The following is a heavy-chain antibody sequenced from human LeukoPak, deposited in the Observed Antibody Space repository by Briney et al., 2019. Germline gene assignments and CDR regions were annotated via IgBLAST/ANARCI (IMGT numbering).Heavy chain of an antibody. D-gene: IGHD5-18*01. J-gene: IGHJ6*02. CDR1: GFTFSSYA. Sequence: GGSLRLSCAASGFTFSSYAMSWVRQAPGKGLEWVSAISGSGGSTYYADSVKGRFTISRDNSKNTLYLQMNSLRAEDTAVYYCAKAAREDTAMVGPYYYGMDVWGQGTTVTVSS. CDR3: AKAAREDTAMVGPYYYGMDV. V-gene: IGHV3-23*01. CDR2: ISGSGGST.